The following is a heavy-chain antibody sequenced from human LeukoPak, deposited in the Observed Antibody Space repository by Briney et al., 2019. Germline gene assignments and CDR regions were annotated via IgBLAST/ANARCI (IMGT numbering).Heavy chain of an antibody. D-gene: IGHD3-10*01. CDR2: ISHGGGSM. Sequence: SGGSLRLSCVASGFRFYSYSMNWVRQAPGKGLEWISYISHGGGSMFFGDSVKGRFTISRDDAKNSVYLQMDSLSAEDTAVYYCARGFGDLFVFDYWGQGTLVTVSS. J-gene: IGHJ4*02. CDR3: ARGFGDLFVFDY. V-gene: IGHV3-48*04. CDR1: GFRFYSYS.